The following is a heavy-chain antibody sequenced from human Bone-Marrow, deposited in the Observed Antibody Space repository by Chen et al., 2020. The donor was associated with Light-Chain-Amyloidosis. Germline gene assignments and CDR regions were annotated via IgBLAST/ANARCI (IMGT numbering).Heavy chain of an antibody. CDR2: IYPDDSDA. CDR3: ARRRDGYNFDY. CDR1: GYTFPNYW. Sequence: EVQLEQSGPEVKKPGESLKISCKGSGYTFPNYWIGWVRQMPGKGLEWMGVIYPDDSDARYSPSFEGQVTISADKSITNAYLQWRSLKASDNGMYYCARRRDGYNFDYWGQGTLVTVSS. D-gene: IGHD5-12*01. V-gene: IGHV5-51*01. J-gene: IGHJ4*02.